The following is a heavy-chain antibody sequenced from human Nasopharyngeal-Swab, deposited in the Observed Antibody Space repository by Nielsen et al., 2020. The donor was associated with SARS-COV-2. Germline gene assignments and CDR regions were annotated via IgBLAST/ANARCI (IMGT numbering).Heavy chain of an antibody. J-gene: IGHJ4*02. CDR3: ARASNSSSPDY. CDR1: GGSFSGYY. D-gene: IGHD6-6*01. CDR2: INHSGST. V-gene: IGHV4-34*01. Sequence: SETLSLTCAVYGGSFSGYYWSCIRQPPGKGLEWIGEINHSGSTNYNPSLKSRVTISVDTSKNQFSLKLSSVTAADTAVYYCARASNSSSPDYWGQGTLVTVSS.